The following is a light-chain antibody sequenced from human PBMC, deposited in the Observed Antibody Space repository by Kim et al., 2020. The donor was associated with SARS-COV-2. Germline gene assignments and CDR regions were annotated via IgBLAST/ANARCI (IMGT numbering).Light chain of an antibody. V-gene: IGKV3-20*01. CDR3: QQYGSSPGT. J-gene: IGKJ1*01. Sequence: SPGERATLPCRASQSVSRSYLAWYQQKPGQAPRLLIYGASNRATGIPDRFSGSGSGTDFTLTISRLEPEDFAVYYCQQYGSSPGTFGQGTKVEIK. CDR1: QSVSRSY. CDR2: GAS.